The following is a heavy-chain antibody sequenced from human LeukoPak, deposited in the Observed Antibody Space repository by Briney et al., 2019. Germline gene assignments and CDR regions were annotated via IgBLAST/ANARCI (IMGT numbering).Heavy chain of an antibody. CDR1: GGSFSGYC. V-gene: IGHV4-34*01. CDR3: ARHSYDILTGWDY. CDR2: INHSGST. J-gene: IGHJ4*02. Sequence: SETLSLTCAVYGGSFSGYCWSWIRQPPGKGLEWIGEINHSGSTNYNPSLKSRVTISVDTSKNQFSLKLSSVTAADTAVYYCARHSYDILTGWDYWGQGTLVTVSS. D-gene: IGHD3-9*01.